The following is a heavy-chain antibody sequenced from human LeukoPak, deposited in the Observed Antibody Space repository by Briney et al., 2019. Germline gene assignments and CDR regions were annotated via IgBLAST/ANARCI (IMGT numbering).Heavy chain of an antibody. CDR1: GFTFSSYG. D-gene: IGHD4-17*01. V-gene: IGHV3-30*02. CDR2: IRYDGSNK. CDR3: AKNDYGDYLPGDY. Sequence: PGGSLRLSCAASGFTFSSYGMHWVRQAPGKGLEWVAFIRYDGSNKYYVDSAKGRFTISRDNPKNTLYLQMNSLRAEDTAVYYCAKNDYGDYLPGDYWGQGTLVTVSS. J-gene: IGHJ4*02.